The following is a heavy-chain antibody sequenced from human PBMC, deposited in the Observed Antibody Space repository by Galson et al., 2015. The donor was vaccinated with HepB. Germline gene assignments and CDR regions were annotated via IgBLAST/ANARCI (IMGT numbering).Heavy chain of an antibody. Sequence: SVKVSCKASGGTFSSYAISWGRQAPGQGLEWMGGIIPIFGTPSYAQKFQGRVTIIADDSTSTAYMELNSLRSEDTATYYCAGDARYGGNHGYSLDYWGQGTLVTVSS. V-gene: IGHV1-69*13. CDR1: GGTFSSYA. CDR3: AGDARYGGNHGYSLDY. CDR2: IIPIFGTP. J-gene: IGHJ4*02. D-gene: IGHD4-23*01.